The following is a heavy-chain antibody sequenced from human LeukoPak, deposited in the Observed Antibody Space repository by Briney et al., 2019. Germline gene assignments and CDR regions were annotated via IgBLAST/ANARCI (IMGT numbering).Heavy chain of an antibody. J-gene: IGHJ3*02. D-gene: IGHD5-24*01. V-gene: IGHV1-46*01. CDR3: ARAGRDGYNFDI. CDR1: GYTFTSYY. CDR2: INPSGGST. Sequence: ASVKVSCKGSGYTFTSYYMHWVRQAPGQGLERMGIINPSGGSTSYAQKFQGRVTMTRDTSTSTVYMELSSLRSEDTAVYYCARAGRDGYNFDIWGQGTMVTVSS.